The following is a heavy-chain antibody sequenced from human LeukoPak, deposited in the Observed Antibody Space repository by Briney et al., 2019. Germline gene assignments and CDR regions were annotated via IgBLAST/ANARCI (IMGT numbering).Heavy chain of an antibody. CDR3: AIGYVNYGGSFDY. V-gene: IGHV4-30-4*01. CDR1: GGSVSSGDCF. Sequence: SQTLSLTCTVSGGSVSSGDCFWSWIRPPPGKGLEWFGYIYYSGSTSYNPALRSRITISVDTSKNQFSLKLSSVTAADTAIYYCAIGYVNYGGSFDYWGQGTLVTVSS. D-gene: IGHD4-23*01. J-gene: IGHJ4*02. CDR2: IYYSGST.